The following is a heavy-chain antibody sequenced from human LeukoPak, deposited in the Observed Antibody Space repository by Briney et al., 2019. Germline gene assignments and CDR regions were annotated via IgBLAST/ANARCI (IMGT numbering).Heavy chain of an antibody. CDR2: ISGSGGST. J-gene: IGHJ4*02. D-gene: IGHD1-26*01. CDR1: GFTFSSYA. Sequence: GGSLRLSCAASGFTFSSYAMSWVRQAPGKGLEWVSAISGSGGSTYYADSVKGRFTISRDNSKNTLYLQMNSLRAEDTAVYYCTREVSGSLYFDYWGQGSLVTVSS. V-gene: IGHV3-23*01. CDR3: TREVSGSLYFDY.